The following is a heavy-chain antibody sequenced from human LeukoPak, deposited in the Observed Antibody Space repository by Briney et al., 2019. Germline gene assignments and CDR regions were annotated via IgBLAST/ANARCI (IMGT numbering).Heavy chain of an antibody. CDR1: GYTFTAYS. J-gene: IGHJ4*02. V-gene: IGHV1-2*02. CDR2: INPNGGGT. Sequence: ASVNVSRKASGYTFTAYSMHWVRPAPGQGLEWMGWINPNGGGTNYAQKFQGRVTMTRDTSIATAYMELSRLTSDDTAVYYCAPGTVTYDHWGQGTLVTVSS. D-gene: IGHD4-17*01. CDR3: APGTVTYDH.